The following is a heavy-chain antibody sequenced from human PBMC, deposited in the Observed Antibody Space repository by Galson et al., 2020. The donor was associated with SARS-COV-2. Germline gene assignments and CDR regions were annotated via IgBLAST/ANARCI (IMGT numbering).Heavy chain of an antibody. CDR3: ARDKVTGRSMRDY. Sequence: ASVKVSCKASGYSFTRYGISWVRQAPGQGLEWMGWISTFNDNTNFAQKFQGRVTLTTDRSTSTAYMELRSLRSDDTAVYYCARDKVTGRSMRDYWGQGTLVTVST. V-gene: IGHV1-18*04. CDR2: ISTFNDNT. J-gene: IGHJ4*02. D-gene: IGHD2-21*02. CDR1: GYSFTRYG.